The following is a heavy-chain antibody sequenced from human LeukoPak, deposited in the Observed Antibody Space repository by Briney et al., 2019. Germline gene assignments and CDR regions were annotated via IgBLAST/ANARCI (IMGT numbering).Heavy chain of an antibody. V-gene: IGHV1-18*01. CDR1: GYTFTHDC. CDR2: IGTIHGNT. CDR3: SKTPMGKMHAFAI. Sequence: ASVTVSYMPSGYTFTHDCIIWLRQAPGQGLEGMGWIGTIHGNTHYPPRFQARVTLTTDTASTTAYTELRSLTSDDTAAYYCSKTPMGKMHAFAIWGQGTIVTVSS. J-gene: IGHJ3*02. D-gene: IGHD4-23*01.